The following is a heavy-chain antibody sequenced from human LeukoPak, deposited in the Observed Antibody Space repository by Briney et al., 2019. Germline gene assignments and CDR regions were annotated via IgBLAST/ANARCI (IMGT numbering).Heavy chain of an antibody. V-gene: IGHV4-30-4*01. J-gene: IGHJ4*02. CDR3: ARSEYDSSGYHPYDY. D-gene: IGHD3-22*01. Sequence: SETLSLTCTVSGGSISSGDYYWRWIRQPPGKGLEWIGYIYYSGSTYYNPSLKSRVTISVDTSKNQFSLKLSSVTAADTAVYYCARSEYDSSGYHPYDYWGQGTLVTVSS. CDR2: IYYSGST. CDR1: GGSISSGDYY.